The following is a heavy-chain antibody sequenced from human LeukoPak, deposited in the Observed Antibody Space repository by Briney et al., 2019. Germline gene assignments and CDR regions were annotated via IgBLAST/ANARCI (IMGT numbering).Heavy chain of an antibody. Sequence: PGGSLRLSCAASGFTFSDYYMSWIRQAPGKGLEWVSYISSSGSTIYYADSVKGRFTIPRDNAKNSLYLQVNSLRAEDTAVYYCARGPHYSGYDWSMPYWGQGTLVTVSS. V-gene: IGHV3-11*04. CDR3: ARGPHYSGYDWSMPY. D-gene: IGHD5-12*01. J-gene: IGHJ4*02. CDR1: GFTFSDYY. CDR2: ISSSGSTI.